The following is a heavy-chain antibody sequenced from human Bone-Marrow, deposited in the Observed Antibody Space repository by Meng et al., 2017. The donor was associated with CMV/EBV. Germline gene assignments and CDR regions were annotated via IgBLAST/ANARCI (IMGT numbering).Heavy chain of an antibody. J-gene: IGHJ6*02. CDR3: AKALLDRPGRIGLVVTLSSYYYYGMDV. CDR1: GGTFSSYA. CDR2: IIPIFGTA. V-gene: IGHV1-69*05. Sequence: SVKVSCKASGGTFSSYAISWVRQAPGQGLEWMGGIIPIFGTANYAQKFQGRVTITTDESTSTAYMELNSLRAEDTAVYYCAKALLDRPGRIGLVVTLSSYYYYGMDVWGQGTTVTVSS. D-gene: IGHD4-23*01.